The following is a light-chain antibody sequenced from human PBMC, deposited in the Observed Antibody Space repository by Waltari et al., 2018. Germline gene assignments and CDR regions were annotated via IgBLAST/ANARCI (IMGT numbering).Light chain of an antibody. J-gene: IGKJ4*01. V-gene: IGKV1-12*01. CDR3: QQSNTFPPT. Sequence: DTQMNQSTTSVPAFGGEEVTITCRASQDICNWLAWYQQKPGKAPKSLIYAASSLQSGVPSKFSGSGSGTDFTLTIISLQPDDFATYFCQQSNTFPPTFGGGTKVEI. CDR2: AAS. CDR1: QDICNW.